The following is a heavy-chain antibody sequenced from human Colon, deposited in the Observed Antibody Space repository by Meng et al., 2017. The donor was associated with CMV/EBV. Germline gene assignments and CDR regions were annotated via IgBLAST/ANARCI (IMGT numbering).Heavy chain of an antibody. J-gene: IGHJ4*02. D-gene: IGHD3-10*01. Sequence: QVQLKQWGAGLLKPSETLSLTCAVYGGSFSGYYWSWIRQPPGKGLEWIGEINHSGSTNYNPSLKSRVTISVDTSKNQFSLKLSSVTAADTAVYYCARGLYGSGRHQIDYWGQGTLVTASS. CDR1: GGSFSGYY. V-gene: IGHV4-34*01. CDR3: ARGLYGSGRHQIDY. CDR2: INHSGST.